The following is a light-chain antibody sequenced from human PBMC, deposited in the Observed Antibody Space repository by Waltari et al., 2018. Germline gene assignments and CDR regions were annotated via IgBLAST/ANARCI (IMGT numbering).Light chain of an antibody. J-gene: IGLJ3*02. V-gene: IGLV2-11*01. CDR1: SHGVNSYYY. CDR3: CSYAGGYTRWV. CDR2: DVN. Sequence: QSALTQPRSVSGSPGPSVAISCTGTSHGVNSYYYVFWYQQHPGKAPKLMIFDVNRRPSGVPDRFSGSGSDNTASLTISGLQAEDEADYYCCSYAGGYTRWVFGGGTKLTVL.